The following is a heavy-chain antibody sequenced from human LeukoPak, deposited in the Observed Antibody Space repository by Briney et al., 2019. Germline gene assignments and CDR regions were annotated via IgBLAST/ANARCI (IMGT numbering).Heavy chain of an antibody. CDR2: INHSGST. J-gene: IGHJ6*03. V-gene: IGHV4-34*01. D-gene: IGHD3-22*01. CDR3: ARDSSGYYGGYYYYYMDV. CDR1: GGSFSGYY. Sequence: SSETLSLTCAVYGGSFSGYYWSWIRQPPGKGLEWIGEINHSGSTYYNPSLKSRVTISVDTSKNQFSLKLSSVTAADTAVYYCARDSSGYYGGYYYYYMDVWGKGTTVTVSS.